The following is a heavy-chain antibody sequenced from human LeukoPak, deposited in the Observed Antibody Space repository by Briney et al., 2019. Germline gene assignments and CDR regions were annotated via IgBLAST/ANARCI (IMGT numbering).Heavy chain of an antibody. V-gene: IGHV3-30-3*01. CDR1: GFTFSSYA. D-gene: IGHD1-26*01. Sequence: GGSLRLSCAASGFTFSSYAMHWVRQAPGKGLEWVAVISYDGSNEYYADSVKGRFTISRDNSKNTLYLQMNSLRAEDTAVYYCAREDGSYLDYWGQGTLVTVSS. CDR2: ISYDGSNE. CDR3: AREDGSYLDY. J-gene: IGHJ4*02.